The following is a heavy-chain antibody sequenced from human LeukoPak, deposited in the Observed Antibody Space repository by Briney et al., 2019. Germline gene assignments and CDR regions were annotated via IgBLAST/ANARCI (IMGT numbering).Heavy chain of an antibody. J-gene: IGHJ4*02. Sequence: GGSLRLSCAASGFTFSTYWMYWVRQAPGRGLVWVSRLSPDGSNTNYADSVKGRFTISRDNAKNTLYLQMNSLGAEDTAVYYCARVHISGWYYGFWGQGTLVTVSS. CDR3: ARVHISGWYYGF. D-gene: IGHD6-19*01. CDR1: GFTFSTYW. V-gene: IGHV3-74*01. CDR2: LSPDGSNT.